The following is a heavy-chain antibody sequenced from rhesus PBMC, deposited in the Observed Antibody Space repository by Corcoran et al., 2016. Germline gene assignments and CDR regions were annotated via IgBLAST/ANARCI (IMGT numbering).Heavy chain of an antibody. D-gene: IGHD2-39*02. CDR3: ARDLAWFCSGGVCNSGNYGYFEF. Sequence: QVRLQQWGGGLVKPSETLSLTCAVYGGSISGVYYWNWIRKAPGKGLDWVANIDGNSALTNYNPPRKSRVTISKDTSRNQFSLKLSAVTAADTAVYYCARDLAWFCSGGVCNSGNYGYFEFWGPGVLVTVSS. CDR1: GGSISGVYY. CDR2: IDGNSALT. V-gene: IGHV4-73*01. J-gene: IGHJ1*01.